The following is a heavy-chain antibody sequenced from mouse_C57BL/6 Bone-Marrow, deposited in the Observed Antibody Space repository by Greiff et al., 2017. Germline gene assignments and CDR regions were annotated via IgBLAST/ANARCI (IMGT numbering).Heavy chain of an antibody. J-gene: IGHJ2*01. V-gene: IGHV14-4*01. CDR1: GFNIKDDY. CDR3: TTSYYEDYFDY. Sequence: VQLKQSGAELVRPGASVKLSCTASGFNIKDDYMHWVKQRPEQGLEWIGWIDPENGDTEYASKFQGKATITADTSSNTAYLQLSSLPSEDTAVYYCTTSYYEDYFDYWGQGTTLTVSS. D-gene: IGHD1-1*01. CDR2: IDPENGDT.